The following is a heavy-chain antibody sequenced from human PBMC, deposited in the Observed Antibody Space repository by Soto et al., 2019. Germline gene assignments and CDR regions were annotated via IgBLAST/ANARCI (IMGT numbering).Heavy chain of an antibody. CDR2: IFWYDDK. CDR3: AHPPESPYGMDV. J-gene: IGHJ6*02. Sequence: QITLKESGPTLVKPTQTLTMTCTFSGFPLSTSGVGEGSIRQPPGKALEWLALIFWYDDKRYSPSLKSRLTITKDTSKNHVVLTMTNMDPVDTATYYCAHPPESPYGMDVWGQGTTVTVSS. V-gene: IGHV2-5*01. CDR1: GFPLSTSGVG.